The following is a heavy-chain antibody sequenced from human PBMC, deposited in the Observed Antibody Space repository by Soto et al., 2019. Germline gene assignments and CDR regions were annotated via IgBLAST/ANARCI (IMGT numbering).Heavy chain of an antibody. Sequence: DVQLVESGGGLVQPGGSLRLSCVGSGFSFSYYWMHWVRQAPGRGLEWVANIHLDGSETYYVDSMKGRFTISRDNARNSLYLQMNSLRAEDTAVYYCATDTTLFPWVFDYWGQGTLVTVSS. J-gene: IGHJ4*02. CDR2: IHLDGSET. V-gene: IGHV3-7*01. D-gene: IGHD3-10*02. CDR1: GFSFSYYW. CDR3: ATDTTLFPWVFDY.